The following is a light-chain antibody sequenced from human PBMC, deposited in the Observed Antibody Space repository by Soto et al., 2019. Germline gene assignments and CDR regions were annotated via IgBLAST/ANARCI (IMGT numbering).Light chain of an antibody. V-gene: IGKV3-15*01. CDR1: QSVSSN. J-gene: IGKJ1*01. CDR3: QHYNNWPRT. CDR2: GAS. Sequence: EIVMTQSPATLSVSPGERATLSCWASQSVSSNLAWYQQKPGQAPRLLIYGASTRATGIPARFSGSGSGTEFTLTISSLQSEDFAVYYCQHYNNWPRTFGQGTKVEIK.